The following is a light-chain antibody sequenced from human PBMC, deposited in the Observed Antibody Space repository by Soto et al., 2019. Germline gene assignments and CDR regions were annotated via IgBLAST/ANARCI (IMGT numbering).Light chain of an antibody. J-gene: IGKJ1*01. Sequence: EIVMTQSPATLSVSPGERATLSCRASQSVSSNLAWYQHKPGKAPRLLIYGASTRSTGIPARFSGSGSGTECTLTIISLQSEDFAIYFSQQYNNWPPDRTFGQGTKVESK. CDR1: QSVSSN. V-gene: IGKV3-15*01. CDR3: QQYNNWPPDRT. CDR2: GAS.